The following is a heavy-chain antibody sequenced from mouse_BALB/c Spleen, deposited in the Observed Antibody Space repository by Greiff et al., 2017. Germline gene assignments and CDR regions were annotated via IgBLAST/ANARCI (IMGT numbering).Heavy chain of an antibody. CDR2: ISSGGST. CDR3: ARGQTAYYGAMDY. CDR1: GFTFSSYA. D-gene: IGHD2-10*01. V-gene: IGHV5-6-5*01. J-gene: IGHJ4*01. Sequence: DVKLVESGGGLVKPGGSLKLSCAASGFTFSSYAMSWVRQTPEKRLEWVASISSGGSTYYPDSVKGRFTISRDNARNILYLQMSSLRSEDTAMYYCARGQTAYYGAMDYWGQGTSVTVSS.